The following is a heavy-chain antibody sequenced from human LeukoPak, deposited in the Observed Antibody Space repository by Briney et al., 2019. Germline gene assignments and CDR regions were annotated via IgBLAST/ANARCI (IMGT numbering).Heavy chain of an antibody. J-gene: IGHJ5*02. Sequence: SGTLSLTCAVSGGSISSGNWWSSVRQPPGKGLEWIGEVFHSGSTNYNPSLKSRVTISVDKSKNQFSLKLTSVTATDTAVYYCARLSPKRGYSYAWGQGTLVTVSS. CDR2: VFHSGST. V-gene: IGHV4-4*02. CDR3: ARLSPKRGYSYA. D-gene: IGHD5-18*01. CDR1: GGSISSGNW.